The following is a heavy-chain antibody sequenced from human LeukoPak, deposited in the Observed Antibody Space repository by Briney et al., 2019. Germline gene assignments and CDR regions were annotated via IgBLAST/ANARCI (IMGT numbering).Heavy chain of an antibody. V-gene: IGHV4-59*01. CDR2: IYNSGRT. D-gene: IGHD3-10*01. Sequence: AETVPLLRTVSGGPNSSYYGSWIGQPRGKGLEWIGHIYNSGRTTYNPSLKSRITISMDASKNQFSLTLSSVTAADTAVYYCGSTTHNPHHLRPLTNETGAPKNQFSLTLSSVTAADTAVYYCARARSGIAARPGYCHVWGR. CDR1: GGPNSSYY. J-gene: IGHJ2*01. CDR3: GSTTHNPHHLRPLTNETGAPKNQFSLTLSSVTAADTAVYYCARARSGIAARPGYCHV.